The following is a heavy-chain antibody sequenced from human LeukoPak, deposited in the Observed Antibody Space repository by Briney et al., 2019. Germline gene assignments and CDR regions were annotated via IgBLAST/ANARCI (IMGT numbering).Heavy chain of an antibody. CDR2: IYPGDSDT. Sequence: GEPLKISCKGSGYSFTSYWIGWVRQLPGKGLEWMGIIYPGDSDTRYSPSFQGQVTISADKSISTAYLQWSSLKASDTAMYYCARAHMVRGVITNDYWGQGTLVTVSS. CDR1: GYSFTSYW. CDR3: ARAHMVRGVITNDY. V-gene: IGHV5-51*01. D-gene: IGHD3-10*01. J-gene: IGHJ4*02.